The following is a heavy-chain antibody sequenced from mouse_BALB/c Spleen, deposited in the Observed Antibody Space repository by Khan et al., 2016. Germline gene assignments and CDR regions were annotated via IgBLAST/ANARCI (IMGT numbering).Heavy chain of an antibody. CDR2: INTNTGEP. J-gene: IGHJ3*01. Sequence: QIQLVQSGPELKKPGETVKISCKASGYTFTNYGMNWVKQALGKGLKWMGWINTNTGEPTYAEEFKGHFVFSLETSASTAYLHINNLKNEDTATYFCAEDYYGSNWFAYWGQGTLVTVSA. D-gene: IGHD1-1*01. CDR1: GYTFTNYG. CDR3: AEDYYGSNWFAY. V-gene: IGHV9-3*02.